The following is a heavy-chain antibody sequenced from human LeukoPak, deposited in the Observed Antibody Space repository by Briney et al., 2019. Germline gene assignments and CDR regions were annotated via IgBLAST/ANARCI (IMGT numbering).Heavy chain of an antibody. CDR3: ARRGYSGYEFFDY. D-gene: IGHD5-12*01. V-gene: IGHV4-39*07. J-gene: IGHJ4*02. Sequence: SETLSLTCTVSGGSISSSSYYWGWIRQPPGKGLEWIGSIYHSGSTYYNPSLKSRVTISVDTSKNQFSLKLSSVTAADTAVYYCARRGYSGYEFFDYWGQGTLVTVSS. CDR1: GGSISSSSYY. CDR2: IYHSGST.